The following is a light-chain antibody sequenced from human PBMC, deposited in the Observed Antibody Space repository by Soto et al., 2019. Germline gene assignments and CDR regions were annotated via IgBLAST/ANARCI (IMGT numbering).Light chain of an antibody. V-gene: IGKV3-20*01. CDR1: QTIGSIF. J-gene: IGKJ2*01. CDR3: HQYSSAPYT. CDR2: GAS. Sequence: EIVLTQSPGTLSLSPGETATLSCRASQTIGSIFLFWYQQKPGQAPRLLIYGASSRATSIPDRFSGSGSGTDLTLTISRLEPEDFAVYYCHQYSSAPYTFGLVTNLEIK.